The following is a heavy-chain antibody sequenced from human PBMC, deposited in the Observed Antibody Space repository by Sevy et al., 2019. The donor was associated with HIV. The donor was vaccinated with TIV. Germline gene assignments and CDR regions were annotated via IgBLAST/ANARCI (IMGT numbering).Heavy chain of an antibody. J-gene: IGHJ4*02. D-gene: IGHD2-2*01. V-gene: IGHV3-30*18. CDR3: AKDGDCTTTSCGYISSYYFEY. CDR2: ITYDGGDK. Sequence: GGSLRLSCAASGFTFSSVGMHWVRQAPGKGLEWMAAITYDGGDKYYADSVKGRFTISRDNSKNTLYLQMNSLRAEDTAVYYCAKDGDCTTTSCGYISSYYFEYWGQGSLVTVSS. CDR1: GFTFSSVG.